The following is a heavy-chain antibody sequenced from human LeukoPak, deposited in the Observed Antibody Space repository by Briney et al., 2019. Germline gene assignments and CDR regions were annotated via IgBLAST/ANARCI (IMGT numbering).Heavy chain of an antibody. V-gene: IGHV3-21*01. Sequence: GGSLRLSCAASGFTFSSYSMNWVRQAPGKGLEWVSSISSSSNYIYYADSVKGRFTISRDNAKNSLYLQMNSLRAEDTAVYYCARVPRITIFGVVIDYFDYWGQGTLVTVSS. CDR2: ISSSSNYI. CDR1: GFTFSSYS. J-gene: IGHJ4*02. D-gene: IGHD3-3*01. CDR3: ARVPRITIFGVVIDYFDY.